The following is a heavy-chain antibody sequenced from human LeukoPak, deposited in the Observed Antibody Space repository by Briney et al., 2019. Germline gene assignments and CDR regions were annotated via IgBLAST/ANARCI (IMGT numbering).Heavy chain of an antibody. CDR3: ARNYYYSYYMDV. J-gene: IGHJ6*03. V-gene: IGHV4-61*02. CDR1: SGSIRSDSYY. Sequence: SQTLSLTCIVSSGSIRSDSYYWSWIRQPAGKGLEWIGRIYSSGSTNYNPSLKSRVTISVDTSKNQFSLRLSSVTAADTAVYYCARNYYYSYYMDVWGKGTTVTVSS. CDR2: IYSSGST.